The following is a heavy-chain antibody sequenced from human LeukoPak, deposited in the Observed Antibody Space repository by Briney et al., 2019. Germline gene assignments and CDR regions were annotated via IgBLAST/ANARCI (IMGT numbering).Heavy chain of an antibody. J-gene: IGHJ5*02. CDR1: GGPVLSAY. V-gene: IGHV4-59*02. Sequence: SETLSLTCSVSGGPVLSAYWTWIRWSPGKGLEWLGYIFSSGIGFINPSLRSRVTLSVDTSKIHFAMNVTSITAADTGIYYCARGKFWFDPWGPGTLVTVSS. CDR3: ARGKFWFDP. CDR2: IFSSGIG.